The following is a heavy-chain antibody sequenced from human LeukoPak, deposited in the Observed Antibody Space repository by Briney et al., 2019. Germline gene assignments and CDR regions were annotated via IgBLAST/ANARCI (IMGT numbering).Heavy chain of an antibody. D-gene: IGHD3-16*01. V-gene: IGHV3-21*04. CDR1: GFTFGAYT. CDR2: IFSRSESI. CDR3: ARGGGLDV. J-gene: IGHJ6*02. Sequence: GGSLRLSCAASGFTFGAYTINWVRQAPGKGLEWVSCIFSRSESILYADSVKGRFTISRDNAQNSLYLQMSNLRAEDTAVYFCARGGGLDVWGQGATVTVSS.